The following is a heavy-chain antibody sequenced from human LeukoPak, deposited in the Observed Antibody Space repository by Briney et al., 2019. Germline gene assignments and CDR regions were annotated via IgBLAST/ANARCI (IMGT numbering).Heavy chain of an antibody. CDR3: ARDPGSYTSY. J-gene: IGHJ4*02. Sequence: GGSLRLSCAASGFTFSSYWMSWVRQAPGKGLEWVANIKQDGSEKYYADSVKVRFTISGDNARNSLYLQMNSLRVEDTAVYYCARDPGSYTSYWGQGTLVTVSS. D-gene: IGHD1-26*01. CDR2: IKQDGSEK. V-gene: IGHV3-7*01. CDR1: GFTFSSYW.